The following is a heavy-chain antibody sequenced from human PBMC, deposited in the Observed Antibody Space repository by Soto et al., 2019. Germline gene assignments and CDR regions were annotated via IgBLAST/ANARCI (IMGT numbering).Heavy chain of an antibody. Sequence: EVQLLESGGGLVQPGGSLEVSCRASGFNFGNYAMSWVRQAPGKGPEWVSSVGGSGSHTYYADSGRGRFTISRDNSKNTLYLHMNSLRAEDTAIDFCANDFIPRNNIYDPFDIGGQGTTVTVSS. V-gene: IGHV3-23*01. CDR3: ANDFIPRNNIYDPFDI. J-gene: IGHJ3*02. CDR2: VGGSGSHT. CDR1: GFNFGNYA. D-gene: IGHD1-1*01.